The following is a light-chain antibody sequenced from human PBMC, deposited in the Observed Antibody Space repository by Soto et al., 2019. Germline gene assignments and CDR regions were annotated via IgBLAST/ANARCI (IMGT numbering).Light chain of an antibody. CDR1: SSDVGGYNS. V-gene: IGLV2-14*03. Sequence: QSALTQPASVSGSPGQSITISCTGSSSDVGGYNSVSWYQQHPGKVPKLVIYDVINRPSGISTRFSGSKSGNTASLTISGLQAEDEAHYYCSSYTSISASVIFGGGTQLTVL. CDR2: DVI. CDR3: SSYTSISASVI. J-gene: IGLJ2*01.